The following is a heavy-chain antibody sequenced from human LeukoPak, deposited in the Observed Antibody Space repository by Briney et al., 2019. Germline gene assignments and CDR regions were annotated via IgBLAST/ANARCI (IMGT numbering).Heavy chain of an antibody. J-gene: IGHJ4*02. CDR1: GFTFSSYW. D-gene: IGHD4-23*01. CDR3: ARGRPHGNDY. V-gene: IGHV3-74*01. Sequence: GGSLRLSCAASGFTFSSYWMHWVHQAPGKGLVWVSRINSDGSSTTYADSVKGRFSISRDNAKNTLYLQMNSLRVEDTAVYYCARGRPHGNDYWGQGTLVTVSS. CDR2: INSDGSST.